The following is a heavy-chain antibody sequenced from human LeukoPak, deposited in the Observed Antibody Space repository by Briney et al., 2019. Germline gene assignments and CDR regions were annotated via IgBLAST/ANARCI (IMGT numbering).Heavy chain of an antibody. Sequence: GGSLRLSCAASGFTFSNAWMSWVRQAPGKGLEWVGRIKSKTDGGTTDYAAPVKGRFTISRDDSKNTLYVQMNSLKTQDTAVYYCTTGPYDYGSGTYYHWGQGTLVTVSS. J-gene: IGHJ4*02. CDR3: TTGPYDYGSGTYYH. V-gene: IGHV3-15*01. D-gene: IGHD3-10*01. CDR2: IKSKTDGGTT. CDR1: GFTFSNAW.